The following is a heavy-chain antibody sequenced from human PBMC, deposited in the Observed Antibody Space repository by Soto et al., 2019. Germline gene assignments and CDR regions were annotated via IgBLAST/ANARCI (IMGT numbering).Heavy chain of an antibody. D-gene: IGHD3-3*01. V-gene: IGHV1-2*02. Sequence: QLHLVQSGAVVKKPGASVTVSCSASGYPVTAYYMHWVRQAPGRGLEWMGGINPATGAAKYTQTFQGRVPRTRDTSTSTVFMELSGLTSEGPAVFYWARGGGVGVAGSAAFDMWGQGTLVTVSS. CDR3: ARGGGVGVAGSAAFDM. J-gene: IGHJ3*02. CDR2: INPATGAA. CDR1: GYPVTAYY.